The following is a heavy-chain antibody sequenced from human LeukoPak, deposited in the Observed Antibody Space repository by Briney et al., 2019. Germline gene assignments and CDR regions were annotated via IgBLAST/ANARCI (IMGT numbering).Heavy chain of an antibody. D-gene: IGHD4-17*01. V-gene: IGHV3-9*03. CDR1: GFTFDDSA. Sequence: GGSLRLSCAASGFTFDDSAMHWVRRAPGKGLEWVSAISWNSGSIGYADSVKGRFTISRDNAKNSLYLQMNSLRAEDMALYYCAKDSRRDYGDYGGWFDPWGQGTLVTVSS. J-gene: IGHJ5*02. CDR2: ISWNSGSI. CDR3: AKDSRRDYGDYGGWFDP.